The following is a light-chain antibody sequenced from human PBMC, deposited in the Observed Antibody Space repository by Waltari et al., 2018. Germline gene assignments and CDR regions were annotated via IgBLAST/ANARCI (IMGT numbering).Light chain of an antibody. CDR3: QQTTSFPLT. Sequence: TQMTQSPSSVSASVGDRVTISCRASQDISSWLGWYQQKIGKAPKLLIYGANSLQSGVPSRFSGSGSWTDFNLTISRLQPEDFATYYCQQTTSFPLTFGGGTKVEIK. V-gene: IGKV1-12*01. CDR1: QDISSW. CDR2: GAN. J-gene: IGKJ4*01.